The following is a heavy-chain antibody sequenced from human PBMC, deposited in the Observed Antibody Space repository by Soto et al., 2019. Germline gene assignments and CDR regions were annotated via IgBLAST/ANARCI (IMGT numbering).Heavy chain of an antibody. V-gene: IGHV3-21*06. CDR3: AKFPEPGYSSIWYYYEY. Sequence: PGGSLRLSCVGSGFTFSGYSMAWVRQAPGRGLEWVASISSRSTNIDYADSVKGRFTISRDNAKNLVSLQMSSLRGEDTPLYYCAKFPEPGYSSIWYYYEYCGQGT. D-gene: IGHD6-19*01. J-gene: IGHJ4*02. CDR2: ISSRSTNI. CDR1: GFTFSGYS.